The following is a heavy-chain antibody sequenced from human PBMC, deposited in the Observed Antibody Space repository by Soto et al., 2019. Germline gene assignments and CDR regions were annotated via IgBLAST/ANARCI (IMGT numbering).Heavy chain of an antibody. J-gene: IGHJ1*01. Sequence: EVQLVESGGGLVQPGGSLRLSCAASGFTFSSYSMNWVRQAPGKGLEWVSYISSSSSTIYYADSVKGRFTISRDNAKNSLYLQMNSLSAEDTAVYYCARDREYSSSWYGGEYFQHWGQGTLVTVSS. CDR1: GFTFSSYS. CDR3: ARDREYSSSWYGGEYFQH. V-gene: IGHV3-48*01. D-gene: IGHD6-13*01. CDR2: ISSSSSTI.